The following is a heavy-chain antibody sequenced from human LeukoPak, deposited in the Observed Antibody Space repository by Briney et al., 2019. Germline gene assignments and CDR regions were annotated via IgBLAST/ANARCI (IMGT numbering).Heavy chain of an antibody. CDR3: AKGGDCSGGSC. J-gene: IGHJ4*02. CDR1: GFTFISYA. D-gene: IGHD2-15*01. V-gene: IGHV3-23*01. Sequence: GGSLRLSCAASGFTFISYAMSWVRQAPGKGLEWVSAISGSGGSTYYADSVKGRFTISRDNSKNTLYLQMNSLRAEDTAVYYCAKGGDCSGGSCWGQGTLVTVSS. CDR2: ISGSGGST.